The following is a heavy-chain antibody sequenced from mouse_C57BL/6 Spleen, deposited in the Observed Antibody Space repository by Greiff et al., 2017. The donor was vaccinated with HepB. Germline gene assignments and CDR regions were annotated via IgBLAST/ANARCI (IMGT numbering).Heavy chain of an antibody. CDR3: ARRDDYDGFYFDY. V-gene: IGHV1-69*01. Sequence: QVQLQQPGAELVMPGASVKLSCKASGYTFTSYWMHWVKQRPEQGLEWIGEIDPSDSYTNYNQKFKGKSTLTVDKSSSTAYMQLSSLTSEDSAVYYCARRDDYDGFYFDYWGQGTTLTVSS. CDR2: IDPSDSYT. J-gene: IGHJ2*01. CDR1: GYTFTSYW. D-gene: IGHD2-4*01.